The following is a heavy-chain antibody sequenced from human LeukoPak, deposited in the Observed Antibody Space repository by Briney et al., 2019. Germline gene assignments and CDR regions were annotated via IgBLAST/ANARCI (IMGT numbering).Heavy chain of an antibody. J-gene: IGHJ4*02. D-gene: IGHD6-13*01. V-gene: IGHV4-30-4*01. CDR3: ARVGEQQLVGG. CDR1: GGSISSGDYY. Sequence: SQTLSLTCTVSGGSISSGDYYWSWIRQPPGKGLEWIGYIYYSGSTYYNPSLKSRVTISVDGSKNQFSLKLSSVTAADTAVYYCARVGEQQLVGGWGQGTLVTVSS. CDR2: IYYSGST.